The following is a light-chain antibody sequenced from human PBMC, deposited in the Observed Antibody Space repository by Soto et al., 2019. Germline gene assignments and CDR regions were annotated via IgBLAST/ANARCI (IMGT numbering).Light chain of an antibody. J-gene: IGKJ3*01. V-gene: IGKV1-39*01. CDR2: ASS. CDR1: QTISNY. CDR3: QQSYNTPFT. Sequence: DIQMTQSPASLAASLGDRVTISCRASQTISNYLTWYHQKPGKAPKLLIYASSTLQSGVPSTFSGSGSGTEFTLTISSLQPEDFGTYYCQQSYNTPFTFGPGTKVDIK.